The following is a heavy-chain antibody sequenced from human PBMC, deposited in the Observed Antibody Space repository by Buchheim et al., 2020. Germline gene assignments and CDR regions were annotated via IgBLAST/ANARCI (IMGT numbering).Heavy chain of an antibody. J-gene: IGHJ6*03. Sequence: QVQLVESGGGVVQPGRSLRLSCAASGFTFSSYAMHWVRQAPGKGLEWVAVISYDGSNKYYADSVKGRFTISRDNSKNTLYLQMNSLRAEDTAVYYCAREGQPSYYYMDVWGKGTT. CDR3: AREGQPSYYYMDV. D-gene: IGHD5-18*01. CDR1: GFTFSSYA. V-gene: IGHV3-30-3*01. CDR2: ISYDGSNK.